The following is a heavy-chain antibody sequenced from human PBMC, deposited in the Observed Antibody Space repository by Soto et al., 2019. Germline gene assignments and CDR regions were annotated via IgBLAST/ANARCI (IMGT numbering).Heavy chain of an antibody. Sequence: LSLTCTVSGGSISSGGYYWSWIRQHPGKGLEWIGYIYYSGSTYYNPSLKSRVTISVDTSKNQFSLKLSSVTAADTAVYYCAQTYGSGSYRFDPWGQGTLVTVSS. CDR3: AQTYGSGSYRFDP. J-gene: IGHJ5*02. CDR2: IYYSGST. CDR1: GGSISSGGYY. D-gene: IGHD3-10*01. V-gene: IGHV4-31*03.